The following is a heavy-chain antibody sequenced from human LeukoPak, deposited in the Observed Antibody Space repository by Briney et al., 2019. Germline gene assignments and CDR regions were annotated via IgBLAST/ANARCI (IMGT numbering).Heavy chain of an antibody. V-gene: IGHV3-48*01. CDR2: ISGGSSII. J-gene: IGHJ4*02. CDR3: ARWAQQRHFDY. Sequence: GGSLRLSSAASGFTFRTYSMNWVRQAPGKGLEWVSHISGGSSIIYYADSVKGRFTISRDNAKNSLYLQMNSLRAEDTAVYYCARWAQQRHFDYWGQGILVTVSS. CDR1: GFTFRTYS. D-gene: IGHD6-13*01.